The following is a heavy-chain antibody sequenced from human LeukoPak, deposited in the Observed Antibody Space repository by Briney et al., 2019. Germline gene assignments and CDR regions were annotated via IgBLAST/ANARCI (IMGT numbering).Heavy chain of an antibody. CDR2: IYYSGST. CDR3: ARGLKQQLAHGPYFDY. J-gene: IGHJ4*02. D-gene: IGHD6-13*01. V-gene: IGHV4-59*01. CDR1: GGFISSYY. Sequence: SETLSLTCTVSGGFISSYYWSWIRQPPGKGLEWIGYIYYSGSTNYNPSLKSRVTISVDTSKNQFSLKLSSVTAADTAVYYCARGLKQQLAHGPYFDYWGQGTLVTVSS.